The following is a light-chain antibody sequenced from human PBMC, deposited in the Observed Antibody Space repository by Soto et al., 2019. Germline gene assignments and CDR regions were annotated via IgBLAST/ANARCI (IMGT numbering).Light chain of an antibody. CDR1: QSVSSK. CDR3: QHYSTGLWT. Sequence: EIVMTQSPATLSVSPGERATLSCRASQSVSSKLAWYQQKPGQGPRLLIYGASTRATGIPDRFSASGSGTEFTLTISSLQSEDFAVYYCQHYSTGLWTFGQGTKVEIK. CDR2: GAS. V-gene: IGKV3-15*01. J-gene: IGKJ1*01.